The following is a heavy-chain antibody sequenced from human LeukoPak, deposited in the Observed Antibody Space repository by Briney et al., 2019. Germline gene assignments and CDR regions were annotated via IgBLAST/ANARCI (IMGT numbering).Heavy chain of an antibody. CDR1: GFTFSSYA. D-gene: IGHD3-10*01. V-gene: IGHV3-23*01. CDR2: ISGSGGST. CDR3: AKDARTYYGSGSYASPFDY. J-gene: IGHJ4*02. Sequence: GGSLRLSCAASGFTFSSYAMSWVRQAPGKGLEWVSAISGSGGSTYYADSVKGRFTISRDNSKNTLYLQMNSLRAEDTAVYYCAKDARTYYGSGSYASPFDYWGQGTLVTVCS.